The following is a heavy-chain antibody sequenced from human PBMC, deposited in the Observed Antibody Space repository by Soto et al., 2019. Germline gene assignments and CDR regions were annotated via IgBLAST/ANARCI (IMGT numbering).Heavy chain of an antibody. J-gene: IGHJ6*02. CDR1: GFTFSSYG. CDR3: ARDASLGYCTNGVCYPSYYYYGMDV. D-gene: IGHD2-8*01. V-gene: IGHV3-33*01. Sequence: GGSLRLSCAASGFTFSSYGMHWVRQAPGKGLEWVAVIWYDGSNKYYADSVKGRFTISRDNSKNTLYLQMNSLRAEDTAVYYCARDASLGYCTNGVCYPSYYYYGMDVWGQGTTVTVSS. CDR2: IWYDGSNK.